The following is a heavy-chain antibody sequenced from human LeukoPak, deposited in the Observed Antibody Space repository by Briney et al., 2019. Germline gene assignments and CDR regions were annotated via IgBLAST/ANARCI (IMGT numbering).Heavy chain of an antibody. V-gene: IGHV4-34*01. Sequence: SETLSLTCAVYGGSFSGYSWSWIRQPPGKGLEWIGEINHSGSTNYNPSLKSRVTMSVDTSKSQFSLKLSSVIAADTAVYYCASLNFRSGWYSRFDYWGQGTLVTVSS. CDR2: INHSGST. D-gene: IGHD6-19*01. CDR1: GGSFSGYS. J-gene: IGHJ4*02. CDR3: ASLNFRSGWYSRFDY.